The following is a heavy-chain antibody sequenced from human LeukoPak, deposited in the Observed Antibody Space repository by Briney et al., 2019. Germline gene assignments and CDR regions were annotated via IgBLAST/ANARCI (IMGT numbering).Heavy chain of an antibody. J-gene: IGHJ4*02. CDR2: ISYDGSNK. V-gene: IGHV3-30*01. CDR1: GFTFSSYA. CDR3: AREDSSGYYPNFDY. Sequence: PGGSLRLSCAASGFTFSSYAMHWVRQAPGKGLEWVAVISYDGSNKYYADSVKGRFTISRDNSKNTLYLQMNSLGAEDTAVYYCAREDSSGYYPNFDYWGQGTLVTVSS. D-gene: IGHD3-22*01.